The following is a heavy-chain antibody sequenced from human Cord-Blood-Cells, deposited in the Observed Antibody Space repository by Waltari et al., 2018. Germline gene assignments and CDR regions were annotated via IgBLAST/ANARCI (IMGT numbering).Heavy chain of an antibody. J-gene: IGHJ4*02. V-gene: IGHV3-74*01. D-gene: IGHD6-13*01. CDR3: ARVHSSSWYYFDY. CDR2: INSDGSST. Sequence: EVQLVESGARLVQPGGSLGPSCAASGFTFSSYCMNWVSEAPGKGLVWVSRINSDGSSTSYADSVKGRCTITRDNAKNTLYLQMNSLRAEDTAVYYCARVHSSSWYYFDYWGQGTLVTVSS. CDR1: GFTFSSYC.